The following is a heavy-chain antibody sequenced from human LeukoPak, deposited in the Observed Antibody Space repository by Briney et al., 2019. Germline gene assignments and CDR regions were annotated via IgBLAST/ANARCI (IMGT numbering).Heavy chain of an antibody. CDR3: ARGPLPLAS. J-gene: IGHJ4*02. Sequence: GGSLRLSCAASGFTVSSNYMSWVRQAPGKGPEWASVIYSGGSTYYADSVKGLFTISRDNSKNTLYLQLTSLRADDTAVYYCARGPLPLASSGQGTLVTASS. CDR1: GFTVSSNY. V-gene: IGHV3-53*01. CDR2: IYSGGST.